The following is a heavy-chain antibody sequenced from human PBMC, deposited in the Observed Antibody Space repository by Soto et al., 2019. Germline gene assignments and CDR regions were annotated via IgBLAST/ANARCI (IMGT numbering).Heavy chain of an antibody. CDR1: GGSISSSSYY. Sequence: QLQLQESGPGLLKHSATLSLTCTVSGGSISSSSYYWGWIRDPPGKGREWIGSIYYSGSTYYKPSHRMRVNISVDTSKLPYYRKLSSVTAADTAVYYCARHPDDAFDILGQGTMVTVSS. CDR2: IYYSGST. J-gene: IGHJ3*02. CDR3: ARHPDDAFDI. V-gene: IGHV4-39*01.